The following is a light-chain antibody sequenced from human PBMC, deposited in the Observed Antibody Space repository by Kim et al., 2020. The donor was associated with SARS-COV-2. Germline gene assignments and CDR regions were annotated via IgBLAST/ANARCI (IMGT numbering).Light chain of an antibody. CDR3: QQRSNWPS. CDR1: PNVSSA. J-gene: IGKJ4*01. CDR2: DAS. V-gene: IGKV3-11*01. Sequence: SLSPEKRATLSGRASPNVSSALAWYHQKPGKAPRLLIYDASIRATGIQARFSGSGSGTDFTLTISSLEPEDFAVYYYQQRSNWPSFGEATKGDIK.